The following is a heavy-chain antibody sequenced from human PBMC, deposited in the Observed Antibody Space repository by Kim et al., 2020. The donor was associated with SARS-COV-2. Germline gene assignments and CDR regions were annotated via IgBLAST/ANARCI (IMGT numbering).Heavy chain of an antibody. D-gene: IGHD2-2*01. V-gene: IGHV1-69*13. CDR3: ARWFSYCSSTSCYDEDYYYYGMDV. CDR1: GGTFSSYA. CDR2: IIPIFGTA. J-gene: IGHJ6*02. Sequence: SVKVSCKASGGTFSSYAISWVRQAPGQGLEWTGGIIPIFGTANYAQKFQGRVTITADESTSTAYMELSSLRSEDTAVYYCARWFSYCSSTSCYDEDYYYYGMDVWGQGTTVTVSS.